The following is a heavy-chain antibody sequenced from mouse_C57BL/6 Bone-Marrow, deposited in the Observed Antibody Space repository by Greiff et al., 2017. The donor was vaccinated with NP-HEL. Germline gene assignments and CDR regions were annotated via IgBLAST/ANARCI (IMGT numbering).Heavy chain of an antibody. J-gene: IGHJ3*01. CDR1: GYTFTSYG. CDR3: ARWDDFRPFAY. Sequence: QVQLQQSGAELARPGASVKLSCKASGYTFTSYGISWVKQRTGQGLEWIGEIYPRSGNTYYNEKFKGKATLTADKSSSPAYMELRSLTSEDSAVYFCARWDDFRPFAYWGQGTLVTVSA. D-gene: IGHD2-4*01. CDR2: IYPRSGNT. V-gene: IGHV1-81*01.